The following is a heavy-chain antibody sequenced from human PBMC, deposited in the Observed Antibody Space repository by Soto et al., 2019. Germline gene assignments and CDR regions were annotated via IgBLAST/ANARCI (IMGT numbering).Heavy chain of an antibody. CDR3: ARSSIAALSNNWFDP. CDR1: GFTFSDYY. Sequence: GGSLRLSCAASGFTFSDYYMSWIRQAPGKGLEWVSYISSSSSYTNYADSVKGRFTISRDNAKNSLYLQMNSPRAEDTAVYYCARSSIAALSNNWFDPWGQGTLVTVSS. CDR2: ISSSSSYT. D-gene: IGHD6-13*01. V-gene: IGHV3-11*06. J-gene: IGHJ5*02.